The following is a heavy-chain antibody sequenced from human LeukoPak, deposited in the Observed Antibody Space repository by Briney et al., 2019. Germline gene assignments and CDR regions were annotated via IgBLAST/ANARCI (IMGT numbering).Heavy chain of an antibody. J-gene: IGHJ4*02. V-gene: IGHV3-30-3*01. CDR2: ISYDGSNK. CDR1: GFTFSSYA. CDR3: ARDRNDFWSGYHFDY. D-gene: IGHD3-3*01. Sequence: GGSLRLSCAASGFTFSSYAMHWVRQAPGKGLEWVAVISYDGSNKYYAGSVKGRFTISRDNSKNTLYLQMNSLRAEDTAVYYCARDRNDFWSGYHFDYWGQGTLVTVSS.